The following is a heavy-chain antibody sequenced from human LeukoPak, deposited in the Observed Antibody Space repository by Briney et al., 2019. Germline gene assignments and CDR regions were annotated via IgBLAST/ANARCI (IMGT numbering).Heavy chain of an antibody. CDR3: ATVTKVNVDF. CDR2: VSVEGIGR. V-gene: IGHV3-30-3*01. D-gene: IGHD4-11*01. J-gene: IGHJ4*02. Sequence: PGGSLRLSCAASGFTFSSYTFYWFRQPPGKGLEWVASVSVEGIGRFFPGSVEGRLTISRDNSKNTVYLQMNNLRPEDTAVYFCATVTKVNVDFWGQGTLVTVSS. CDR1: GFTFSSYT.